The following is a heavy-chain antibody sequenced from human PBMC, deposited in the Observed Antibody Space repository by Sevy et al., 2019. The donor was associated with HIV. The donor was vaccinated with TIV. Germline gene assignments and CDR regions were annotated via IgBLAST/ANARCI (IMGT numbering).Heavy chain of an antibody. V-gene: IGHV1-18*01. CDR2: ISAYNCNT. J-gene: IGHJ4*02. CDR3: ARDTAMVQGVITANFDH. Sequence: ASVKVSCKASGYTFTSYGISWVRQAPGQGLEWMGWISAYNCNTNYAQKLQGRVTMTTDTSTSTAYMELRSLRSDDTAVYYCARDTAMVQGVITANFDHWGQGTLVTVSS. D-gene: IGHD3-10*01. CDR1: GYTFTSYG.